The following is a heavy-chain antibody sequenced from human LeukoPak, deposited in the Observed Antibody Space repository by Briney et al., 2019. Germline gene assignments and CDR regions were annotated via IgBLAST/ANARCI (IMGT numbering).Heavy chain of an antibody. Sequence: GGSLRLSCSTSGFAFSNYAMSWFRQAPGKGLEWVSGISGVNTYYADSVKGRFTISRDNSKNVLYLQMSRLRAEDTAVYYCAKDGLRWGYSSGWYYFDYWGQGTLVTVSS. D-gene: IGHD6-19*01. J-gene: IGHJ4*02. CDR3: AKDGLRWGYSSGWYYFDY. CDR2: ISGVNT. CDR1: GFAFSNYA. V-gene: IGHV3-23*01.